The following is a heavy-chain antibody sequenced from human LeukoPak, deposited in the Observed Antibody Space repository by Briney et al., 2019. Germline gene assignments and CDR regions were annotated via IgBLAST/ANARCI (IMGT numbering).Heavy chain of an antibody. V-gene: IGHV4-4*07. D-gene: IGHD6-6*01. Sequence: PSETLSLTCTVSGGSISSYYWSWIRQPAGKGLEWIGRIYTSGSTNYNPSLKSRVTMSVDTSKNQFSLKLSSVTAADTAVYYCARGRSWGAARGAVDYWGQGTLVTVSS. CDR1: GGSISSYY. CDR3: ARGRSWGAARGAVDY. CDR2: IYTSGST. J-gene: IGHJ4*02.